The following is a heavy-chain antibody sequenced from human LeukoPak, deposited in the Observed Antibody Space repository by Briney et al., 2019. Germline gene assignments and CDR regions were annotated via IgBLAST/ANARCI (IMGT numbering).Heavy chain of an antibody. Sequence: PGGSLRLSCATSGFTFNNFRMSCGRHGPGKRLGWVANIKLEGSETYYLVSVKGRYTISRDKAKNSPFLQMNTLRAEDAAVYYCARGSGELLPITFGGAFVSGMDVWGQGTTVTVSS. D-gene: IGHD3-16*02. CDR1: GFTFNNFR. CDR3: ARGSGELLPITFGGAFVSGMDV. CDR2: IKLEGSET. J-gene: IGHJ6*02. V-gene: IGHV3-7*02.